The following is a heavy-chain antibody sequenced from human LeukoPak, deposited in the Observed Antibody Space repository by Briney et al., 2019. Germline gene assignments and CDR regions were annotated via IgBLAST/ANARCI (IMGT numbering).Heavy chain of an antibody. CDR1: GFTFSSFG. CDR2: ISGSGGST. J-gene: IGHJ4*02. CDR3: AKDGLGIWSRGYFDY. V-gene: IGHV3-23*01. Sequence: GGSLRLSCAASGFTFSSFGMSWVRQAPGKGLEWVSAISGSGGSTYYADSVKGRFTISRDNSKNTLYLQMNSLRAEDTAVYYCAKDGLGIWSRGYFDYWGQGTLVTVSS. D-gene: IGHD7-27*01.